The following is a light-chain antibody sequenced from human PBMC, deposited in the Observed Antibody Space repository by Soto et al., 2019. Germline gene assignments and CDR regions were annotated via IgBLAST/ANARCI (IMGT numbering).Light chain of an antibody. CDR2: DTS. J-gene: IGKJ1*01. Sequence: EIVVTQSPVTLSVSPGERVTLSCRASQSVSSSLAWYQQRPGQAPRLLIYDTSTRAPGIAARFSGSGSGTEFTLTISGLQSEDVAVYYCQQYVHWPPGTFGQGTKVDIK. V-gene: IGKV3-15*01. CDR3: QQYVHWPPGT. CDR1: QSVSSS.